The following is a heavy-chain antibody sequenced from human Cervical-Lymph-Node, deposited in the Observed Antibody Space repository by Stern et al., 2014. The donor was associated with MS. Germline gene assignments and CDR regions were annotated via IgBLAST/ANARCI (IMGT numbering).Heavy chain of an antibody. Sequence: VQLVESGGGVVQPGRSLRLSCVASGFTFSSHGMHWVRQAPGKGLEWLAVIWHDGSNKYYADSGKGRFTISRDNSKNTLFLQMNSLRAEDTAIYYCAKDGDKTAYGMDVWGQGTTVTVSS. J-gene: IGHJ6*02. CDR3: AKDGDKTAYGMDV. CDR1: GFTFSSHG. V-gene: IGHV3-33*06. CDR2: IWHDGSNK. D-gene: IGHD2-21*02.